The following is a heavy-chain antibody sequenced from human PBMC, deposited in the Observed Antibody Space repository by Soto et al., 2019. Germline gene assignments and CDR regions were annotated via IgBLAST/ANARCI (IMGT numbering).Heavy chain of an antibody. V-gene: IGHV5-51*01. Sequence: PGESLKISCKGSGYTFTDYWIGWVRQLPGKGLEWMGIIYPGDSDTRYSPSFQGHVTITVDKSTNTAYLQWNTLRASDTALYYCAKDIFRGIVVVPAAIRLRYYYYGMDVWGQGTTVTVSS. D-gene: IGHD2-2*02. CDR1: GYTFTDYW. CDR3: AKDIFRGIVVVPAAIRLRYYYYGMDV. J-gene: IGHJ6*02. CDR2: IYPGDSDT.